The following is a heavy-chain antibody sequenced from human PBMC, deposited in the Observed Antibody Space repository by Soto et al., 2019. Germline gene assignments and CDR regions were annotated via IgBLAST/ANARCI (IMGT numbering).Heavy chain of an antibody. Sequence: QVQLQQWGAGLLKPSETLSLTCAVYGGSFSGYYWSWIRQPPGKVLEWIGEINHIGSTNYNPSLKSRVTISVDTSKNQFALKLSSVTAADTAVYYCARERFLEWLLQGFDYWGQGTLVTVSS. J-gene: IGHJ4*02. D-gene: IGHD3-3*01. V-gene: IGHV4-34*01. CDR2: INHIGST. CDR3: ARERFLEWLLQGFDY. CDR1: GGSFSGYY.